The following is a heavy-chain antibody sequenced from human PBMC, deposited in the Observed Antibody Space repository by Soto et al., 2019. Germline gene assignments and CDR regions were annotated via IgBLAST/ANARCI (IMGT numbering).Heavy chain of an antibody. CDR1: GFSLSTSGVG. J-gene: IGHJ5*02. CDR2: IYWNDDK. Sequence: QITLKESGPTLVKPTQTLTLTCTFSGFSLSTSGVGVGWIRQPPGKALEWLALIYWNDDKRYSPSLKSRLTITNGTAKNKVVLTMTNMDPVDTATYYCAHRRTVLRYFDRWAWALKFGWFDPWGQGTLVTVSS. D-gene: IGHD3-9*01. CDR3: AHRRTVLRYFDRWAWALKFGWFDP. V-gene: IGHV2-5*01.